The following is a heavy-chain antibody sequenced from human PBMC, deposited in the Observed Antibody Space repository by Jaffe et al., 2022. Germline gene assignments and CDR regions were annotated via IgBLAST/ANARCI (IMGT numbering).Heavy chain of an antibody. CDR3: AKDAGGGSYRIWGFDY. J-gene: IGHJ4*02. Sequence: QVQLVESGGGVVQPGGSLRLSCAASGFTFSSYGMHWVRQAPGKGLEWVAFIRYDGSNKYYADSVKGRFTISRDNSKNTLYLQMNSLRAEDTAVYYCAKDAGGGSYRIWGFDYWGQGTLVTVSS. V-gene: IGHV3-30*02. CDR2: IRYDGSNK. D-gene: IGHD1-26*01. CDR1: GFTFSSYG.